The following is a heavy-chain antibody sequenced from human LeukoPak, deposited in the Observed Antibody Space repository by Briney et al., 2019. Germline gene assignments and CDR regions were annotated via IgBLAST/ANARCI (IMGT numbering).Heavy chain of an antibody. J-gene: IGHJ3*02. CDR3: ATSKPLRYDAFDI. CDR2: FDPEDGET. Sequence: ASEKVSCKVSGYTLNELSMHWVRQAPGNGLEGMGGFDPEDGETIHAQKFQGRVTMTEDTSTDTAYMELSGLRSEDTAVYYCATSKPLRYDAFDIWGQRTKVTVSS. D-gene: IGHD3-9*01. V-gene: IGHV1-24*01. CDR1: GYTLNELS.